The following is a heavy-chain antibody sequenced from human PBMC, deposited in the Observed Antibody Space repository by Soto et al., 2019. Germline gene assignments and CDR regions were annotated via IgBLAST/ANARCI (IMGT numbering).Heavy chain of an antibody. J-gene: IGHJ4*02. CDR2: ISSSSSTI. Sequence: DVHLVESGGGLVEPGGSLRLSCAVSGFTFSNSGMNWVRQAPGKGLEWVSYISSSSSTIRYADSVKGRFTISRDNAKNSLFLQMNSLRDEDTAVYYCARDRGGAGATDYWGQGTLVTVSS. CDR3: ARDRGGAGATDY. V-gene: IGHV3-48*02. D-gene: IGHD1-26*01. CDR1: GFTFSNSG.